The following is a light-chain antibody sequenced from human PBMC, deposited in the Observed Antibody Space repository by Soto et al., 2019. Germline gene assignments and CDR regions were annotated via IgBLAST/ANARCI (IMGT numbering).Light chain of an antibody. CDR2: ESS. CDR1: QSIDNY. V-gene: IGKV1-39*01. Sequence: DIQMTQSPSTLSASVGDRVTITCRTSQSIDNYLNWYQQKPGKAPKVLIYESSLLQSGVPSRFSGSGSGTDFTLTISSLQPEDFATYYCQHFKSFPITFGQGTRLEIK. J-gene: IGKJ5*01. CDR3: QHFKSFPIT.